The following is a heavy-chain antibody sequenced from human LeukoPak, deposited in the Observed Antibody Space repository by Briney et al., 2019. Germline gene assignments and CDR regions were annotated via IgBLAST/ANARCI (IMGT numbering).Heavy chain of an antibody. D-gene: IGHD3-10*01. J-gene: IGHJ4*02. V-gene: IGHV3-48*01. CDR1: GFTFNRYS. CDR3: ARARPVYYGGECGY. CDR2: IAYTGTI. Sequence: GGSLRLSCAASGFTFNRYSMNWVRQAPGKGLEWVSYIAYTGTIHYADSVKGRFTISRDDAKSSLYLHMNSLRAEDAAVYYCARARPVYYGGECGYWGQGTLVTVSS.